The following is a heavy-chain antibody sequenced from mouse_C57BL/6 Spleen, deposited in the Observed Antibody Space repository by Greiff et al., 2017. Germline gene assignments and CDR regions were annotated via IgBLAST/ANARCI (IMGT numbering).Heavy chain of an antibody. CDR1: GYSITSGYY. J-gene: IGHJ3*01. Sequence: EVQLQESGPGLVKPSQSLSLTCSVTGYSITSGYYWNWIRQFPGNKQEWRGYLSNDGSNNYNPYLKNRNSITRDTSKNQCFLKLNSVTTEDTTTYYCARRGAYWGQGTLVTVSA. CDR2: LSNDGSN. V-gene: IGHV3-6*01. CDR3: ARRGAY.